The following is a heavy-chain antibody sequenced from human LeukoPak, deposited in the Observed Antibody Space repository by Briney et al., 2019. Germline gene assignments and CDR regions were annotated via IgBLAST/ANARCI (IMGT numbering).Heavy chain of an antibody. Sequence: GGSLRLSCAASGFTFSDFGMNWVRQAPGKGLEWVSSISSSGSYIYYVDSVKGRFTISRDNAKNSLYLQMNSLRAEDTAVYYCAGDYYYYMDVWGKGTTVTVSS. CDR1: GFTFSDFG. CDR2: ISSSGSYI. V-gene: IGHV3-21*01. CDR3: AGDYYYYMDV. J-gene: IGHJ6*03.